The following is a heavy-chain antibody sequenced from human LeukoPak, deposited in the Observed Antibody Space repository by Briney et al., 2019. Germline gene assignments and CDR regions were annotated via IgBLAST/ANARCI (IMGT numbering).Heavy chain of an antibody. CDR2: IKQDGSKK. J-gene: IGHJ4*02. D-gene: IGHD3-16*02. CDR3: AKGEKTRPFGGVIDY. Sequence: SGGSLRLSCVASGFPFSSYWMTWVRQAPGKGLEWVANIKQDGSKKSYVDSVKGRFTISRDNSKNTLYLQMNSLRAEDTAVYYCAKGEKTRPFGGVIDYWGQGTLVTVSS. V-gene: IGHV3-7*03. CDR1: GFPFSSYW.